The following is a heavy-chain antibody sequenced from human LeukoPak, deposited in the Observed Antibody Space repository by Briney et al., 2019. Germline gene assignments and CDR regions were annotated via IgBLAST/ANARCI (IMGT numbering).Heavy chain of an antibody. CDR3: ARYCSGASCGSLDAFDI. Sequence: ASVKVSCKASGYTFISYDMHWVRQAPGQGHEWMGWINPNSGDTNYAQKVQGRVTMTRDTSISTAYMEMRRLRSDDTDGDYCARYCSGASCGSLDAFDIWGQGTMVTVSS. CDR2: INPNSGDT. V-gene: IGHV1-2*02. J-gene: IGHJ3*02. CDR1: GYTFISYD. D-gene: IGHD2-15*01.